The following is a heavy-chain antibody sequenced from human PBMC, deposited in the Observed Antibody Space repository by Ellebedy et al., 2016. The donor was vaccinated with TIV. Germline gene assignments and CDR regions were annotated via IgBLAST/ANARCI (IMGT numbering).Heavy chain of an antibody. D-gene: IGHD1-1*01. J-gene: IGHJ6*02. Sequence: GESLKISCAASGVTFSSYSLNWVRQAPGKGLEWVSYISSRSSTIYYADSVKGRFTISRDNAKNSLYLQTSSLRDEDTAVYYCALNWNDSPVGGMDVWGQGTTVTVSS. CDR1: GVTFSSYS. V-gene: IGHV3-48*02. CDR2: ISSRSSTI. CDR3: ALNWNDSPVGGMDV.